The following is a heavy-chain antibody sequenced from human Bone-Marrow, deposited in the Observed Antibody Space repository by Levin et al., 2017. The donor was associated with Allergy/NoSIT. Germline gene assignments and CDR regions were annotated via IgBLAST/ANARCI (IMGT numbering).Heavy chain of an antibody. J-gene: IGHJ4*02. V-gene: IGHV3-30*18. CDR1: GFTFSSYG. Sequence: GESLKISCAASGFTFSSYGMHWVRQAPGKGLEWVAVISYDGSNKYYADSVKGRFTISRDNSKNTLYLQMNSLRAEDTAVYYCAKFYYYGSGSYYNDYWGQGTLVTVSS. D-gene: IGHD3-10*01. CDR2: ISYDGSNK. CDR3: AKFYYYGSGSYYNDY.